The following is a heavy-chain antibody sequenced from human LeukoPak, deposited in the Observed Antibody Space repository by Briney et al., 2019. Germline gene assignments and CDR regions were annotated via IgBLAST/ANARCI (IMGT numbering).Heavy chain of an antibody. Sequence: ASVKVSCKASGYTFTGYYMHWVRQAPGQGLEWMGWINPNSGGTNYAQKFQGRVTMTRDTSISTAYMELSRLRSDDTAVYYCARDHARRVYGGSSGAFDIWGQGTMVTVSS. J-gene: IGHJ3*02. CDR2: INPNSGGT. V-gene: IGHV1-2*02. CDR3: ARDHARRVYGGSSGAFDI. D-gene: IGHD4-23*01. CDR1: GYTFTGYY.